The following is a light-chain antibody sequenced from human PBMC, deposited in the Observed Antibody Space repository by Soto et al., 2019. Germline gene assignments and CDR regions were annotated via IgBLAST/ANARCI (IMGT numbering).Light chain of an antibody. CDR3: AEWDDTLNGYV. CDR2: SNN. J-gene: IGLJ1*01. V-gene: IGLV1-44*01. CDR1: SSNIGSNT. Sequence: QSFLTQPPSASGTPVQRVTISCSGSSSNIGSNTVNWYQQLPVTAPKLLIYSNNQRPSGVPYRFSCSKSGTSASLAIIGLQSEDEADYYCAEWDDTLNGYVFGTGTKVT.